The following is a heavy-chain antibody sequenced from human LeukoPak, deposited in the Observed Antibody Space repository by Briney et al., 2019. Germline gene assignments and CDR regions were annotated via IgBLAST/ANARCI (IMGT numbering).Heavy chain of an antibody. CDR2: ISDSGGRT. Sequence: PRGSLRLSCAVSGITLSNYGISLVRQAPGNGLESVAGISDSGGRTNYADSVKGRFTISRDNPKNTLYLQMNSLRAEDTAVYFCAKRGVVIRVILVGFHKEAYYFDSWGQGALVTVSS. CDR1: GITLSNYG. D-gene: IGHD3-22*01. V-gene: IGHV3-23*01. J-gene: IGHJ4*02. CDR3: AKRGVVIRVILVGFHKEAYYFDS.